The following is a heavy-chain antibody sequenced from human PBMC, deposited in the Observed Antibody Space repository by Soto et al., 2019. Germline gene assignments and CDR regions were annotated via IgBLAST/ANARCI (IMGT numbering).Heavy chain of an antibody. V-gene: IGHV1-69*13. CDR3: AFDYGSGSYYKPYFDY. Sequence: GASVKVSCKASGGTFSSYAISWVRQAPGQGLEWMGGIIPIFGTANYAQKFQGRVTITADESTSTAYMELSSLRSEDTAVYYCAFDYGSGSYYKPYFDYWGQGTLVTVSS. D-gene: IGHD3-10*01. CDR1: GGTFSSYA. CDR2: IIPIFGTA. J-gene: IGHJ4*02.